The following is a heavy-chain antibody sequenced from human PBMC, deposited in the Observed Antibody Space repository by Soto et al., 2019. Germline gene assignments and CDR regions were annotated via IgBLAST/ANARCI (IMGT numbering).Heavy chain of an antibody. CDR2: TYYRSKWYN. CDR3: ARSGNVGAVDY. J-gene: IGHJ4*02. Sequence: SQTLSLTCAISGDSVSSTSAAWNWIRRSPSRGLEWLGRTYYRSKWYNEYAVSVKSRITINPDTSKDQFSLQLNSVTPEDTAVYYCARSGNVGAVDYWGQGTLVTVSS. D-gene: IGHD1-26*01. V-gene: IGHV6-1*01. CDR1: GDSVSSTSAA.